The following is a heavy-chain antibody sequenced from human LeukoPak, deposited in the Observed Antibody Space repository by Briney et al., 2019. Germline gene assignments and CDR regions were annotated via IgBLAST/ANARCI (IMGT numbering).Heavy chain of an antibody. CDR1: GFTLTTNG. D-gene: IGHD2-21*02. CDR2: IWYDGSNT. J-gene: IGHJ4*02. Sequence: GGSLRLSCAASGFTLTTNGMHWVRQAPGKGLEWVAVIWYDGSNTNYADSVKGRFTISRDISENTLYLQMNSLRADDTAVYYCARDHFSRGGLVTTILYYFDYWGQGTLVTVSS. CDR3: ARDHFSRGGLVTTILYYFDY. V-gene: IGHV3-33*01.